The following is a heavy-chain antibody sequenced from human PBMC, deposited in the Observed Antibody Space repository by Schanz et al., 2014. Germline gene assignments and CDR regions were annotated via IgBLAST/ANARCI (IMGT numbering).Heavy chain of an antibody. D-gene: IGHD3-10*01. CDR1: GGSISTHY. J-gene: IGHJ5*02. Sequence: QVQLRESGPGLMKPSETLSLTCSVSGGSISTHYWSWIRQPPGKGLEWIGYIYYGGSPDYNPFLKSRVTVSIDPSKNQFSLKLSSLTAADTAVYYCARGNYYDSGRNWFDPWGQGTLVTVSS. V-gene: IGHV4-59*11. CDR2: IYYGGSP. CDR3: ARGNYYDSGRNWFDP.